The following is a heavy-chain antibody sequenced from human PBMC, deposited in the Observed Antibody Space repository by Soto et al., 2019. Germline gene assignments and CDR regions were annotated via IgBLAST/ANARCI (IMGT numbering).Heavy chain of an antibody. J-gene: IGHJ4*02. CDR3: ARGRGYSSGPGGY. D-gene: IGHD6-19*01. Sequence: QVQLQQWGAGLLKPSETLSLTCAVYGGSFSGYYWSWIRQPPGKGREWIGEINHSGSTNYNPSLKSRVTISVDTSKNQFSLKLSSVTAADTAVYYCARGRGYSSGPGGYWGQGTLVTVSS. V-gene: IGHV4-34*01. CDR2: INHSGST. CDR1: GGSFSGYY.